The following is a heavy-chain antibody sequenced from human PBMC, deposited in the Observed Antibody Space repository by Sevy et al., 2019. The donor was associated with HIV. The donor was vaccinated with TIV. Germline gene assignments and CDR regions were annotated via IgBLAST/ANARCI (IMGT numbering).Heavy chain of an antibody. CDR1: GFTFSSYA. D-gene: IGHD3-10*01. CDR2: ISGSGDTT. CDR3: AKRALARGLFPGAEAS. J-gene: IGHJ5*02. V-gene: IGHV3-23*01. Sequence: GGSLRLSCAVSGFTFSSYAMSCVRQAPGKGLEWVSGISGSGDTTHYADSVKGRFTISRDNSKNTLYLQMNTLRAEDTSVYYCAKRALARGLFPGAEASWGQGTPVTVSS.